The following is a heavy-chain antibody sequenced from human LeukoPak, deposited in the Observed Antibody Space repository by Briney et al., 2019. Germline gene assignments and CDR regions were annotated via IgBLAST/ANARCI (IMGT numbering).Heavy chain of an antibody. CDR1: GYTFTSYA. Sequence: GASVKVSCKASGYTFTSYAISWVRQAPGQGLEWMGGIIPIFGTANYAQKFQGRVTITADESTSTAYMELSSLRSEDTAVYYCARDSGRTSIAARPDFLYYYYYGMDVWGQGTTVTVSS. CDR3: ARDSGRTSIAARPDFLYYYYYGMDV. J-gene: IGHJ6*02. CDR2: IIPIFGTA. V-gene: IGHV1-69*13. D-gene: IGHD6-6*01.